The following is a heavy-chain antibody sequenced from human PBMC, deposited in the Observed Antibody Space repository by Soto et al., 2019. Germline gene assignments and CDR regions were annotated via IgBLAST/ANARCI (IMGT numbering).Heavy chain of an antibody. J-gene: IGHJ6*02. Sequence: DGSLRLSCSASGFTFSSYSMKWVRQATGRGLEWVSSFSDSSSYICYAGSGKGRFTISRDNAKNSLYLEMNSLKAEDTAVYYCARDQRIVVVPAAPLGMDVWGQGTTVTVSS. CDR3: ARDQRIVVVPAAPLGMDV. D-gene: IGHD2-2*01. V-gene: IGHV3-21*01. CDR2: FSDSSSYI. CDR1: GFTFSSYS.